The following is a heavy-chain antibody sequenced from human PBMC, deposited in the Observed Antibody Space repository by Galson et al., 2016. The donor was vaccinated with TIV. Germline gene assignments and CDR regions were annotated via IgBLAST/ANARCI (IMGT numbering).Heavy chain of an antibody. Sequence: TLSLTCSVSGGSISGHRWSWIRRPAGKGLEWIGRMYATGNRLTDGTSNYNPSLKSRVIMSVDKPKNIFSLKLTSVTAADTAVYYCVRDFAGLSGWYFDLWGRGTLVTVSS. V-gene: IGHV4-4*07. CDR2: MYATGNRLTDGTS. D-gene: IGHD3-16*01. J-gene: IGHJ2*01. CDR1: GGSISGHR. CDR3: VRDFAGLSGWYFDL.